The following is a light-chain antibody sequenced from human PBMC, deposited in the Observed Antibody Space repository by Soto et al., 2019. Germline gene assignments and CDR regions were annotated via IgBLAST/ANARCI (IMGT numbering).Light chain of an antibody. CDR3: QSYDSSLRAV. CDR1: SSNIGAGYD. Sequence: QSVLTQPPSVSGAPGQRVTSSCTGSSSNIGAGYDVHWYQQLPGTAPKLLIYGNSNRPSGVPDRFSGSKSGTSASLAITGLQAEDEADYYCQSYDSSLRAVFGGGTKLTVL. CDR2: GNS. J-gene: IGLJ2*01. V-gene: IGLV1-40*01.